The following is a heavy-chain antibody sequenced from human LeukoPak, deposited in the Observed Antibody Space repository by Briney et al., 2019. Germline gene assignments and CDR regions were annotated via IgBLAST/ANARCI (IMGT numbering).Heavy chain of an antibody. D-gene: IGHD2-2*01. CDR3: AKDYFPRTNCSRTSRNNSFDI. CDR1: GFTFSNYG. CDR2: ISGSDGST. J-gene: IGHJ3*02. Sequence: PGGSLRLSCAASGFTFSNYGMSWVRQAPGKGLEWVSGISGSDGSTNYADSVKGRLTISRDISKNTLYLQMNSLRAEDTAIYYCAKDYFPRTNCSRTSRNNSFDIWGQGTMVTVSS. V-gene: IGHV3-23*01.